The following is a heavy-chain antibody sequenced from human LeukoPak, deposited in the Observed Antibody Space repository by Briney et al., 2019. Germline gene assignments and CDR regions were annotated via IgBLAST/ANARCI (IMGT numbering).Heavy chain of an antibody. J-gene: IGHJ4*02. V-gene: IGHV4-61*02. CDR1: GGSVGSDYSY. CDR3: ARGYYYRT. Sequence: TSETLSLTCTVSGGSVGSDYSYRNWIRQPAGKGLEWIGRIYADGSSTYNPSLKSRVTILVDTSKNQFSLRLSSMTAADTAVYYCARGYYYRTWGLGTLVTVSS. CDR2: IYADGSS. D-gene: IGHD3-10*01.